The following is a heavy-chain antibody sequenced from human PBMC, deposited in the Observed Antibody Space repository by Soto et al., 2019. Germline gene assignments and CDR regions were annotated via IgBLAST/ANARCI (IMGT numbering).Heavy chain of an antibody. Sequence: QVQLQESGPGVVKPSETLSLTCTVSGGSISPFYWSWVRQPPGKGLEWIGYLYYSGNTNYKPSLKSRVTISVDASKNQVSLRLTSVTAADTAVYYCARVGGVAARTFDYWGQGTVVTVSS. CDR1: GGSISPFY. CDR2: LYYSGNT. D-gene: IGHD2-15*01. CDR3: ARVGGVAARTFDY. V-gene: IGHV4-59*01. J-gene: IGHJ4*02.